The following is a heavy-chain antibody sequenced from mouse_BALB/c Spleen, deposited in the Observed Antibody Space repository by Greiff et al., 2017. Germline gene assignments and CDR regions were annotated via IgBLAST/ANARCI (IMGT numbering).Heavy chain of an antibody. CDR2: IYPGNVNT. V-gene: IGHV1S56*01. Sequence: QVQLKESGPELVKPGASVRISCKASGYTFTSYYIHWVTQRPGQGLEWIGWIYPGNVNTKYNEKFKGKATLTADKSSSTAYMQLSSLTSEDSAVYFCARRDPFTTAYFDYWGQGTTLTVSS. D-gene: IGHD1-2*01. CDR3: ARRDPFTTAYFDY. J-gene: IGHJ2*01. CDR1: GYTFTSYY.